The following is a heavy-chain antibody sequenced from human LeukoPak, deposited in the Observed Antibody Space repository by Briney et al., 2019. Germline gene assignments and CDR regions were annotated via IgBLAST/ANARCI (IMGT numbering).Heavy chain of an antibody. Sequence: GGSLKLSCAASGFAFSNYDMLWVRQATGKGLEWVSAINTAADTYYPDSVKGRFTISRENAKSSLYLQMNSLRVGDTAVYYCVRAPPGTGWLIDHWGQGTLVAVSS. CDR3: VRAPPGTGWLIDH. D-gene: IGHD6-19*01. V-gene: IGHV3-13*04. J-gene: IGHJ4*02. CDR1: GFAFSNYD. CDR2: INTAADT.